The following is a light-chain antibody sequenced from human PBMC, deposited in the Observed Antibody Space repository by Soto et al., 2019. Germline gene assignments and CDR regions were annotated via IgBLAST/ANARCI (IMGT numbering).Light chain of an antibody. CDR2: AAS. V-gene: IGKV1-27*01. CDR3: QKYNSAPT. CDR1: QGISNY. J-gene: IGKJ5*01. Sequence: DIQMTQSPSSLSASVGDRVTITCRASQGISNYLAWYQQKPGKVPKLLLYAASTLQSGVPSRFSGSGSGTAFTLTIRSLQPEDVATYYCQKYNSAPTFGQGTRLEIK.